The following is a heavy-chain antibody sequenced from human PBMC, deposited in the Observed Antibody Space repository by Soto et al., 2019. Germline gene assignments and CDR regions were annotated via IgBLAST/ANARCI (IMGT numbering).Heavy chain of an antibody. V-gene: IGHV4-31*03. Sequence: QVQLQESGPGLVKPSQTLSLTCTVSGGSISSAAYYWSWIRQHPGKGLEWNGYISHSGSTYYTPSLKSRVIISADTSKNQFSLNLTSVTAAVTAVYYCAREYTYGSNFFDCWGQGALVTVSS. J-gene: IGHJ4*02. CDR1: GGSISSAAYY. CDR2: ISHSGST. D-gene: IGHD5-18*01. CDR3: AREYTYGSNFFDC.